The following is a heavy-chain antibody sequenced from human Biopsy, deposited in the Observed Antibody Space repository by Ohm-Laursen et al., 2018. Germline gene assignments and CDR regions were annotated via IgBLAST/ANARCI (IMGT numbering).Heavy chain of an antibody. V-gene: IGHV1-69*04. CDR1: GGTSSNFA. D-gene: IGHD2-15*01. J-gene: IGHJ4*02. CDR3: ARDCNGDNCGVDF. Sequence: SSVKVSCKASGGTSSNFAINWVRQAPGQGLECMGRIIPLIGLTNYAQKFQGRVTITADKFTNTVYMELSSLRSDDTVVYFCARDCNGDNCGVDFWGQGTLVTVS. CDR2: IIPLIGLT.